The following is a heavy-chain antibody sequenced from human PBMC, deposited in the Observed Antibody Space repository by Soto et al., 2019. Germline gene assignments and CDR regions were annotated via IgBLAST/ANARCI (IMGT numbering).Heavy chain of an antibody. CDR1: GGSVDRGDYY. CDR2: VSSYRGAT. CDR3: ARQGHSGSYGIDY. D-gene: IGHD1-26*01. J-gene: IGHJ4*02. Sequence: PSETLSLTCTVSGGSVDRGDYYWTWIRQPPGKGLEWIAYVSSYRGATNYNPSLKSRVTMSVDTSKNQFSLKLSSVTAADTAVYYCARQGHSGSYGIDYWGQGTLVTVSS. V-gene: IGHV4-61*08.